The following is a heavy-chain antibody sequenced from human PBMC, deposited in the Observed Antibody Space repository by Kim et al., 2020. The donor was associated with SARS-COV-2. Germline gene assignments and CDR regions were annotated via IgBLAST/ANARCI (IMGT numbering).Heavy chain of an antibody. V-gene: IGHV4-31*03. J-gene: IGHJ4*02. CDR3: ARVFRGYGDY. CDR2: LYYTGST. D-gene: IGHD5-12*01. Sequence: SETLSLTCTVSGGSINTPGYYWSWIRQHPGKGLEWIGYLYYTGSTYYNPSLKSRVTMSVDSSKNQFSLKLSSLTAADTAMYYCARVFRGYGDYWGRGTLV. CDR1: GGSINTPGYY.